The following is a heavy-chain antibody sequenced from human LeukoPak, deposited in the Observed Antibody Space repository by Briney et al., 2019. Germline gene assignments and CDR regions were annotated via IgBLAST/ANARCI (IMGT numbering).Heavy chain of an antibody. Sequence: GGSLRLSCAASGFTSSSYSMNWVRQAPGKGLEWVSSISSSSSYIYYADSVKGRFTISRDNAKNSLYLQMNSLRAEDTAVYYCARLVVVAANAFDIWGQGTMVTVSS. CDR2: ISSSSSYI. CDR3: ARLVVVAANAFDI. D-gene: IGHD2-15*01. V-gene: IGHV3-21*01. J-gene: IGHJ3*02. CDR1: GFTSSSYS.